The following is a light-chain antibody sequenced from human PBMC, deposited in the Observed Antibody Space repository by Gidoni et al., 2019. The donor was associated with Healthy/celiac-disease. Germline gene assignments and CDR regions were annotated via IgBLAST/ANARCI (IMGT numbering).Light chain of an antibody. CDR2: EVS. J-gene: IGLJ2*01. Sequence: ALTHPPSPSASPGPSVTISCTGTSSDVGGYNYVSWYPQHPGKAPKLMIYEVSKRPSGVPDRFSGSKSGNTASLTVSGLQAEDEAEYYCSSYAGSNNFGVFGGGTKLTVL. CDR1: SSDVGGYNY. CDR3: SSYAGSNNFGV. V-gene: IGLV2-8*01.